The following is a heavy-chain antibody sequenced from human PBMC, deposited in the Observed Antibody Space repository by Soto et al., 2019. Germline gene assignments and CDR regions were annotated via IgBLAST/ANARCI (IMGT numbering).Heavy chain of an antibody. CDR1: GYTFTSYG. V-gene: IGHV1-18*01. J-gene: IGHJ4*02. D-gene: IGHD3-10*01. Sequence: QVQLVQSGAEVKKPGASVKVSCKASGYTFTSYGISWVRQAPGQGLEWMGWISAYNGNTNYAKKLQGRVIMTRDTSTSTAYMELRSLRSDDTAVYYCARDHGSGKNLGRWEDYWGQGTLVTVSS. CDR3: ARDHGSGKNLGRWEDY. CDR2: ISAYNGNT.